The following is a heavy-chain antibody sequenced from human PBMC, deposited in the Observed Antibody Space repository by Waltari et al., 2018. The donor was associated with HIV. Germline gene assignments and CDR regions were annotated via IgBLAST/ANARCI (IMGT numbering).Heavy chain of an antibody. J-gene: IGHJ4*02. Sequence: QVQLVESGGGVVQPGGTLRLSCVVSGFNFGVPVMHWVRQAPGKGLVWVSNIWPDGGTKFYGDSVKGRFTISRDNSKNTLYLEMSRLRPEDTAVYYCAKDRLTLTAAFDFWGQGALVTVSS. CDR1: GFNFGVPV. D-gene: IGHD1-20*01. CDR2: IWPDGGTK. V-gene: IGHV3-30*02. CDR3: AKDRLTLTAAFDF.